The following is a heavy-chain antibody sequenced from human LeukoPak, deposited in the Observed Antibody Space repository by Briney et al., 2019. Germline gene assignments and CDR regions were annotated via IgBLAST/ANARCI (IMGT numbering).Heavy chain of an antibody. CDR1: GGSITNDY. J-gene: IGHJ4*02. Sequence: PSETLSLTCAVSGGSITNDYWSWIRQPPGRGLEWIGYIYYTGSTNYSPSLKSRVTISVDTSKNQFSLKLSSVTAADTAVYYCASHSDGSGWYGEGLDYWGQGTLATVSS. D-gene: IGHD6-19*01. CDR2: IYYTGST. V-gene: IGHV4-59*01. CDR3: ASHSDGSGWYGEGLDY.